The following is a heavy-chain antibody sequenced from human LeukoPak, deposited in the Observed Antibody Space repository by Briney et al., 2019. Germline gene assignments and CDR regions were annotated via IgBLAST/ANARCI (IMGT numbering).Heavy chain of an antibody. CDR2: IYSGGST. V-gene: IGHV3-53*01. CDR3: AYISGSYHFDY. J-gene: IGHJ4*02. D-gene: IGHD1-26*01. Sequence: GGSLILSCAASGFTVSSNPMTWVRQAPGKGLEWVSVIYSGGSTYYADSVKGRFTISRDNSKNTLYLQMNSPRAEDTAVYYCAYISGSYHFDYWGQGTLVTVSS. CDR1: GFTVSSNP.